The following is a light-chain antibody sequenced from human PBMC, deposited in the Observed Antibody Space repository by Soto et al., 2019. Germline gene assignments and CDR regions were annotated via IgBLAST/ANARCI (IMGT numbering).Light chain of an antibody. Sequence: ERVLISLVAVLLKTQGERATVSCRASHSVASRLAWYQQQPSQAPRLLICDASTRATGLPARFSGSGSGTEFTLTIISLQSEEFAVYYSLPYTNWLLTLAAGTDV. J-gene: IGKJ4*01. CDR3: LPYTNWLLT. CDR2: DAS. V-gene: IGKV3-15*01. CDR1: HSVASR.